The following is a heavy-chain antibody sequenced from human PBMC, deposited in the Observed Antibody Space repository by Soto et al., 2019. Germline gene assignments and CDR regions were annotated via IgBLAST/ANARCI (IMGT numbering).Heavy chain of an antibody. V-gene: IGHV4-30-2*02. D-gene: IGHD2-21*01. CDR3: ARRWGGTFDY. J-gene: IGHJ4*02. CDR2: IYHSGST. Sequence: SETLSLTCAVSGGSISSGGYSWSWIRQPPGKGLEWIGYIYHSGSTYYNQSLKSRVTISVDRSKNQFSLKLSSVTAADTAVYYCARRWGGTFDYWGQGTLVTVSS. CDR1: GGSISSGGYS.